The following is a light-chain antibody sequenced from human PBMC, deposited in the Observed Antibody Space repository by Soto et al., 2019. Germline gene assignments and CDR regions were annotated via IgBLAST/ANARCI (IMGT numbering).Light chain of an antibody. CDR1: QSISSW. CDR3: QQYNSYPYT. CDR2: KAS. V-gene: IGKV1-5*03. Sequence: DIQMAQSPSTLSASVGDRVTITCRASQSISSWLAWYQQKPGKAPKLLIYKASNLDSGVPSRFSGSGSGTEFTLTISSLQPDDFATDYCQQYNSYPYTFGEGTKLEIK. J-gene: IGKJ2*01.